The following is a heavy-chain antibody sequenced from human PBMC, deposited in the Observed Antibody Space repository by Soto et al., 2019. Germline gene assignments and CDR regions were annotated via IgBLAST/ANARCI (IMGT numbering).Heavy chain of an antibody. CDR2: IRGSGGTT. V-gene: IGHV3-23*01. Sequence: GGSLRLSCAASGFTFSGYAMNWVRQAPGKGLEWVSAIRGSGGTTYYADSVKGRFTISRDNSKNTLYLQMNSLRAEDTAVYYCXKVYSDFWSGYPYYFDYWGQGTLVTVSS. J-gene: IGHJ4*02. CDR3: XKVYSDFWSGYPYYFDY. CDR1: GFTFSGYA. D-gene: IGHD3-3*01.